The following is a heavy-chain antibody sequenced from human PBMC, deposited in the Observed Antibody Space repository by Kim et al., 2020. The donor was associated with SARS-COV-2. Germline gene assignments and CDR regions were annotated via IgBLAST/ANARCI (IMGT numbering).Heavy chain of an antibody. Sequence: GGSLRLSCAASGFTVSSNYMSWVRQAPGKGLEWVSVIYSGGSTYYADSVMGRFTISRDNSKNTLYLQMNSLKAEDTAVYYCAREIPGNYYDSSGYQGFGYYYYMDVWGKGTTVTVSS. V-gene: IGHV3-66*01. CDR3: AREIPGNYYDSSGYQGFGYYYYMDV. CDR1: GFTVSSNY. CDR2: IYSGGST. D-gene: IGHD3-22*01. J-gene: IGHJ6*03.